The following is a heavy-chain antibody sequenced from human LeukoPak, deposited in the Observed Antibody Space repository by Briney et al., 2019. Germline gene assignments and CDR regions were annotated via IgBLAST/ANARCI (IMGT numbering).Heavy chain of an antibody. D-gene: IGHD1-7*01. Sequence: ASVKVSCKASGYTFTGYYMHWVRQAPGQGLEWMGWINPNSGGTNYAQKFQGRVTMTRDTSISTAYMELSGLRSDDTAVYYCARDLGWNYYFDYWGQGTLVTVSS. CDR3: ARDLGWNYYFDY. J-gene: IGHJ4*02. CDR1: GYTFTGYY. CDR2: INPNSGGT. V-gene: IGHV1-2*02.